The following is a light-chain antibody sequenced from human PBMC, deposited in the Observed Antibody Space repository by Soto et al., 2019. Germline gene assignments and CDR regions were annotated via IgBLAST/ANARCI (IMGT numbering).Light chain of an antibody. J-gene: IGLJ1*01. V-gene: IGLV1-40*01. CDR2: GNS. Sequence: QPVLTQPPSVSGAPGQRVTISCTGSSSNIGAGYDVHWYQQLPGTAPKLLIYGNSNRPSGVPDRFSGSNSGTSASLAITGLQAEDEADYYCQSYDSSRSGYVFGTGTKLTVL. CDR1: SSNIGAGYD. CDR3: QSYDSSRSGYV.